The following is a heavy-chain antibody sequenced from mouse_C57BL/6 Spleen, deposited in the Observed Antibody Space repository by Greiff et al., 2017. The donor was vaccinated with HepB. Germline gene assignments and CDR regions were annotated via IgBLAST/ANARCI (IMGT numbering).Heavy chain of an antibody. Sequence: VQLQQSGAELVMPGASVKLSCKASGYTFTSYWMHWVKQRPGQGLEWIGEIDPSDSYTNYNQKFKGKSTLTVDKSSSTAYMQLSSLTSEDSAVYYGAMGNGDGYYVLFAYWGQGTLVTVSA. V-gene: IGHV1-69*01. J-gene: IGHJ3*01. CDR3: AMGNGDGYYVLFAY. CDR1: GYTFTSYW. CDR2: IDPSDSYT. D-gene: IGHD2-3*01.